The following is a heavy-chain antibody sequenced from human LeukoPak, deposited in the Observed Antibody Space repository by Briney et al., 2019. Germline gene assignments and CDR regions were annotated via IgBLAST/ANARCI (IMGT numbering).Heavy chain of an antibody. V-gene: IGHV3-30*18. J-gene: IGHJ4*02. CDR3: AKDQSRYSGYGTFDY. CDR2: ISYDGSNE. D-gene: IGHD5-12*01. Sequence: PGGSLRLSCVASGFTFSSYGMHWVRQAPGKGLEWVAVISYDGSNEYYADSVEGRFTISRDNSKNTLYLQMNSLRAEDTAVYYCAKDQSRYSGYGTFDYWGQGTLVTVSS. CDR1: GFTFSSYG.